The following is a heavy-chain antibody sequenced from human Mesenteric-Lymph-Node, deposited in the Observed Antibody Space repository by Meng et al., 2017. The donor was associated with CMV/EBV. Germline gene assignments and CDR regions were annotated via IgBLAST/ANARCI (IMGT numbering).Heavy chain of an antibody. J-gene: IGHJ2*01. CDR3: ARTYDLKGWYFDL. V-gene: IGHV1-2*02. CDR1: GYTFTGYY. Sequence: ASVKVSCKASGYTFTGYYMHWVRQAPGQGLEWMGWMNPDSGDTNYVQKFQGRVTMTRDTSISSAYLGLSRLTSDDTAVYYCARTYDLKGWYFDLWGRGTLVTVSS. CDR2: MNPDSGDT. D-gene: IGHD3-3*01.